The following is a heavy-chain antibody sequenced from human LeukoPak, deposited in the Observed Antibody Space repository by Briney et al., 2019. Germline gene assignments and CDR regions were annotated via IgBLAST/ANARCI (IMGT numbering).Heavy chain of an antibody. Sequence: ASVKVSCKASGYTFTSYYMHWVRQGPGQGLEWMGIINPSGGSTSYAQKFQGRVTMTRDTSTNTVYMELSSLRSEDTDVFYCVRGASSIAALNPFWYFDLWGRGTLVTVSS. CDR1: GYTFTSYY. CDR2: INPSGGST. V-gene: IGHV1-46*01. CDR3: VRGASSIAALNPFWYFDL. D-gene: IGHD6-6*01. J-gene: IGHJ2*01.